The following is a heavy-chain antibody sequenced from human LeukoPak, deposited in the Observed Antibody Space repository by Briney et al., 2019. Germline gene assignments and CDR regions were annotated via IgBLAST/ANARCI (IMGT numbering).Heavy chain of an antibody. CDR3: ARDPGDDIAVPGDP. CDR2: INTNTGNP. V-gene: IGHV7-4-1*02. J-gene: IGHJ5*02. D-gene: IGHD2-2*01. CDR1: GYTFTSYY. Sequence: WASVKVSCKASGYTFTSYYMHWVRQAPGQGLEWMGWINTNTGNPTYAQGFTGRFVFSLDTSVSTTYLQISSLKAEDTAVYYCARDPGDDIAVPGDPWGQGTLVSVSS.